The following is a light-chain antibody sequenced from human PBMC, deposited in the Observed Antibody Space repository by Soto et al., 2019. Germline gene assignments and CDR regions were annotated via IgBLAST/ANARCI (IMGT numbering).Light chain of an antibody. CDR2: ASS. Sequence: DIQMTQSPSSLSASVGDRVTITCRASQTISNTLNWYQQRPGKPPNLLIYASSTLQSGVPPRFIGGGSGTEFTLTISSLQPEDFATYYCQQTYSTPITFGQGTRLEIK. CDR3: QQTYSTPIT. CDR1: QTISNT. J-gene: IGKJ5*01. V-gene: IGKV1-39*01.